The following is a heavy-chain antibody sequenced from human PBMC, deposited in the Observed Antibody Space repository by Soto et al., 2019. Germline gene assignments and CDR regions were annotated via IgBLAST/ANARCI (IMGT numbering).Heavy chain of an antibody. CDR2: IYWDADK. CDR3: AHRKYDFWSGHSEAFDI. Sequence: ASGPTLVNPPQTLTLTCTFSGFSLSTSGVGVGWIRQPPGKALEWLALIYWDADKRYSPSLKSRLSITRDTSKNQVVLTMTNMDPVDTATYYCAHRKYDFWSGHSEAFDIWGQGTMVTVSS. J-gene: IGHJ3*02. CDR1: GFSLSTSGVG. V-gene: IGHV2-5*02. D-gene: IGHD3-3*01.